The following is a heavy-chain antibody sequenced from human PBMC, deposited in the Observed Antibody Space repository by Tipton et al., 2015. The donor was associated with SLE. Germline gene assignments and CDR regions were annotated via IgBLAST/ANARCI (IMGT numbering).Heavy chain of an antibody. D-gene: IGHD1-26*01. J-gene: IGHJ4*02. CDR2: IYNSVPG. V-gene: IGHV4-61*09. CDR3: ARGSRVEEELDY. Sequence: TLSLTCTVPGGSISSGSYYWSWIRQPAGKGLEWMGYIYNSVPGNYNPSLKSRLTISVDTSKNQFSLRLKTVTAADTAVYYCARGSRVEEELDYWGQGTLVTVSS. CDR1: GGSISSGSYY.